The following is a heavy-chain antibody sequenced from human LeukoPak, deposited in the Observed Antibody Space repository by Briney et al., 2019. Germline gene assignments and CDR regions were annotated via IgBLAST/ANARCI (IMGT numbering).Heavy chain of an antibody. Sequence: PSETLSLTCTVSGGSISSYYWSWIRQPPGKGLEWIGYIYYSGSTNYNPSLKSRVTISVDTSKNQFSLQLNSVTPEDTAVYYCARDLSTGWYYFDYWGQGTLVTVSS. J-gene: IGHJ4*02. V-gene: IGHV4-59*12. CDR1: GGSISSYY. CDR2: IYYSGST. D-gene: IGHD6-19*01. CDR3: ARDLSTGWYYFDY.